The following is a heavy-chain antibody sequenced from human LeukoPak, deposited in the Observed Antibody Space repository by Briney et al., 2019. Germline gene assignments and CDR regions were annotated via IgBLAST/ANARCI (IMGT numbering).Heavy chain of an antibody. D-gene: IGHD3-10*01. CDR1: GGSFSGYY. Sequence: PSETLSLTCAVYGGSFSGYYWGWIRQPPGKGLEWIGEINHSGSTNYNPSLKSRVTISVDTSKNQFSLKLSSVTAADTAVYYCARRAQRITMVRAKFGVDWFDPWGQGTLVTVSS. CDR2: INHSGST. V-gene: IGHV4-34*01. J-gene: IGHJ5*02. CDR3: ARRAQRITMVRAKFGVDWFDP.